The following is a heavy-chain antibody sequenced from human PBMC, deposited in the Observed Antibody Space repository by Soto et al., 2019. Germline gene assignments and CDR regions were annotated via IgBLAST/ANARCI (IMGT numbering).Heavy chain of an antibody. CDR2: INHSGST. CDR1: GGSFSGYY. Sequence: SETLSLTCAVYGGSFSGYYWSWIRQPPGKGLEWIGEINHSGSTNYNPSLKSRVTIPVDTSKNQFSLKLSSVTAADTAVYYCARGGARITIFGVVNNYYYYGMDVWGQGTTVTVSS. V-gene: IGHV4-34*01. D-gene: IGHD3-3*01. CDR3: ARGGARITIFGVVNNYYYYGMDV. J-gene: IGHJ6*02.